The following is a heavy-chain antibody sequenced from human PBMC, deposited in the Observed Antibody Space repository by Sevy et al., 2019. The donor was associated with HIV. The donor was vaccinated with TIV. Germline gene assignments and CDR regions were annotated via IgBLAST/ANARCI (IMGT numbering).Heavy chain of an antibody. J-gene: IGHJ4*02. CDR2: IIPIFGTA. CDR1: GGTFSSYA. CDR3: AIGSDTAMVNGY. Sequence: ASVKVSCKASGGTFSSYAISWVRQAPGQGLEWMGGIIPIFGTANDAKKFQGRVTITADESTSTAYMELSSLRSEDTAVYYDAIGSDTAMVNGYWGQGTLVTVSS. D-gene: IGHD5-18*01. V-gene: IGHV1-69*13.